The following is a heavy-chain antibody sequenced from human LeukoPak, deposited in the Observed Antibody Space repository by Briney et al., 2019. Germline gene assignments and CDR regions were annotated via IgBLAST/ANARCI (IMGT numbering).Heavy chain of an antibody. D-gene: IGHD3-3*01. Sequence: SETLSLTCTVSGGSISSSSYYWGWLRQPPGKGLEWIGSIYYSGSTYYNPSLKSRVTISVDTSKNQFSLKLSSVTAADTAVYYCARVNWVSDFWSGGGAFDIWGQGTMVTVSS. CDR1: GGSISSSSYY. CDR3: ARVNWVSDFWSGGGAFDI. CDR2: IYYSGST. J-gene: IGHJ3*02. V-gene: IGHV4-39*07.